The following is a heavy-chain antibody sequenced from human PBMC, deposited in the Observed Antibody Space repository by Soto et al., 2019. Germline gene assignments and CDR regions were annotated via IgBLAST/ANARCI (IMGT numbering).Heavy chain of an antibody. D-gene: IGHD3-3*01. V-gene: IGHV4-34*01. CDR2: INYSGST. CDR1: GGSIRNYY. J-gene: IGHJ5*02. Sequence: SETLSLTCTVSGGSIRNYYWSWIRQPPGKGLEWIGEINYSGSTNYNPSLKSRVTISVDTSKNQFSLKLSSVTAADTAVYYCARAPSTIFGVVRNWFDPWGQGTLVTVSS. CDR3: ARAPSTIFGVVRNWFDP.